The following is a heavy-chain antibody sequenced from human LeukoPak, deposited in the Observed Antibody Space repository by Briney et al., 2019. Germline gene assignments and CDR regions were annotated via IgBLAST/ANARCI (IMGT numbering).Heavy chain of an antibody. CDR3: ARRRDGYNEDFFDY. CDR2: IFHSGST. V-gene: IGHV4-39*01. CDR1: AGSITSSSYY. D-gene: IGHD5-24*01. Sequence: SETLSLTCTVSAGSITSSSYYWVWIRQPPGKGLEWIGSIFHSGSTYYNASLKSRVTISVDTSRNQFSLKLSSVTAADTAVYYCARRRDGYNEDFFDYWGQGTLVTVSS. J-gene: IGHJ4*02.